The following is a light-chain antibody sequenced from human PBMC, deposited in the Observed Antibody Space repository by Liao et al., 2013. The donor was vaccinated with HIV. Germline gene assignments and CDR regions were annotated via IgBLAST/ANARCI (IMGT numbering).Light chain of an antibody. Sequence: SYGLTQPPSVSVSPGQTATITCSGDKLGDKYTSWYQQKPGQSPLLVIYEDSKRPSDIPERFSGSKFGNTATLTISGTQPTDEADYYCQAWDSTTVVFGGGTELTVL. CDR1: KLGDKY. J-gene: IGLJ2*01. CDR2: EDS. CDR3: QAWDSTTVV. V-gene: IGLV3-1*01.